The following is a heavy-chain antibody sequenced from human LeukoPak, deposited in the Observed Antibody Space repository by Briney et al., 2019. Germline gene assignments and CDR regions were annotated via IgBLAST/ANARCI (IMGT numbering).Heavy chain of an antibody. J-gene: IGHJ4*02. CDR2: IYYSGST. CDR3: AREATVTAGDYFFDY. CDR1: GGSISSDGYY. D-gene: IGHD4-17*01. V-gene: IGHV4-31*03. Sequence: PSETLSLTCTVSGGSISSDGYYWSWIRQHPGKGLEWIGYIYYSGSTYYNPSLKSRVTISVDTSKNQFSLKLSSVTAADTAVYYCAREATVTAGDYFFDYWGQGTLVTVSS.